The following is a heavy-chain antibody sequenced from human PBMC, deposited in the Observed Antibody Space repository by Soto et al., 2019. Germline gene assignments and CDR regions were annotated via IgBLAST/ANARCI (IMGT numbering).Heavy chain of an antibody. V-gene: IGHV4-59*01. Sequence: QVQLQESGPGLVKPSETLSLTCTVSGGSISSYYWSWIRQPPGKGLEWIGDIYYSGSTNYNPSLKSRVTISVDTSKNQCSPKLSAVTAAATAVYYCARSPIVVVPAAMFDYWGQGTLVTVSS. D-gene: IGHD2-2*01. J-gene: IGHJ4*02. CDR3: ARSPIVVVPAAMFDY. CDR1: GGSISSYY. CDR2: IYYSGST.